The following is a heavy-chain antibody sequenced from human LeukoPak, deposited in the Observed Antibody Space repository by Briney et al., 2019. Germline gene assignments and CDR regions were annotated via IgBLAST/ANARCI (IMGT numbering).Heavy chain of an antibody. CDR3: AKAVAYSSYYYYGMDV. Sequence: GGSLRLSCAASGFTFSTYAMHWVRQAPGKGLEWVALISYDGSDKYYADSVKGRFTIPRDNSKNTLYLQMNSLRAEDTAVYYCAKAVAYSSYYYYGMDVWGQGTTVTVSS. CDR2: ISYDGSDK. D-gene: IGHD5-12*01. J-gene: IGHJ6*02. CDR1: GFTFSTYA. V-gene: IGHV3-30*04.